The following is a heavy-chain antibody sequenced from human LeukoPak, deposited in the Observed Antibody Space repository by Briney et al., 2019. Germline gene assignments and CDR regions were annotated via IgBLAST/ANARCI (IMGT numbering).Heavy chain of an antibody. CDR2: ITSSSTYI. D-gene: IGHD2-2*01. Sequence: PGGSLRLSCAASGFTFSSYSMNWVRQAPGKGLEWVSSITSSSTYIYYADSVKGRFTISRDNAKNSLYLQMNSRRADGTAVYYCARHSSIQSLDPWGQGTLVTVSS. CDR1: GFTFSSYS. J-gene: IGHJ5*02. V-gene: IGHV3-21*01. CDR3: ARHSSIQSLDP.